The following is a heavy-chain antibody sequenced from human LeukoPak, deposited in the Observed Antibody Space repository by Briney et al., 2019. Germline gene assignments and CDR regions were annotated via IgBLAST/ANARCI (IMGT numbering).Heavy chain of an antibody. CDR2: ISAYNGNT. CDR1: GYTFTSYG. J-gene: IGHJ6*02. CDR3: ARDSGRSSGYYLPYYYGMDV. D-gene: IGHD3-22*01. Sequence: ASVKVSCKASGYTFTSYGISWVRQAPGQGLEWMGWISAYNGNTNYAQKLQDRVTMTTDTSTSTAYMELRSLRYDDTAVYYCARDSGRSSGYYLPYYYGMDVWGQGTTVTVSS. V-gene: IGHV1-18*01.